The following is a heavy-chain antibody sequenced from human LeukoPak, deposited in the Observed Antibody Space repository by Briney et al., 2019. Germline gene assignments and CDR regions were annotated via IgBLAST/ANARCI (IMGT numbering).Heavy chain of an antibody. V-gene: IGHV4-34*01. J-gene: IGHJ4*02. CDR2: INHSGST. CDR3: ARQRERWLQLTPIDY. CDR1: GGSFSGYY. D-gene: IGHD5-24*01. Sequence: SETLSLTCAVYGGSFSGYYWSWIRQPPGKGLEWIGEINHSGSTNYNPSLKSRVTISVDTSKNQFSLKLSSVTAADTAVYYCARQRERWLQLTPIDYWGQGTLVTASS.